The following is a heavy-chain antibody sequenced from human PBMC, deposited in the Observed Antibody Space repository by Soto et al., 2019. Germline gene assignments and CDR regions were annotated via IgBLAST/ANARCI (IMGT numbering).Heavy chain of an antibody. CDR2: IYYSGST. Sequence: PPETLSLTCTVSGGSISSYYWSWIRQPPGKGLEWIGYIYYSGSTNYNPSLKSRVTISVDTSKNQFSLKLSSVTAADTAVYYGARADCSGGSCYYYYGMDVWGQGTTVTVSS. V-gene: IGHV4-59*01. CDR3: ARADCSGGSCYYYYGMDV. J-gene: IGHJ6*02. D-gene: IGHD2-15*01. CDR1: GGSISSYY.